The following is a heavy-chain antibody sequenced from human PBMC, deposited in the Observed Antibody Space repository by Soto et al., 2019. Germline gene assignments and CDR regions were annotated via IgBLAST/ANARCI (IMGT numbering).Heavy chain of an antibody. J-gene: IGHJ5*02. CDR3: ARANDSQKYLPVGWFDP. Sequence: SQTLSLTCAISGDSVSSNSASWTWIRQSPSRGLEWLGRTYYRSKWYNDYAVSVKSRITINPDTSRNQFSLQLNSVTPDDTAVYYCARANDSQKYLPVGWFDPWGQGTQVTVYS. CDR2: TYYRSKWYN. D-gene: IGHD3-22*01. V-gene: IGHV6-1*01. CDR1: GDSVSSNSAS.